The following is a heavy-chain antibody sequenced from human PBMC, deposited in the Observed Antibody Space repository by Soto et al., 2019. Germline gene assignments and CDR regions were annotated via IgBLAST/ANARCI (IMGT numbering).Heavy chain of an antibody. CDR1: GFTFINYA. CDR2: ISGGGDAT. J-gene: IGHJ2*01. Sequence: EVQLLESGGGLVQPGGSLRLSCAGSGFTFINYAMNWVRQAPGKGLEWVSSISGGGDATFFADSVRGRFPISRDNSKNTVTLQMNSLGVDDTAVYYCARKILGSTSRPNYWYFDLWGRGTLVTVSS. V-gene: IGHV3-23*01. D-gene: IGHD2-2*01. CDR3: ARKILGSTSRPNYWYFDL.